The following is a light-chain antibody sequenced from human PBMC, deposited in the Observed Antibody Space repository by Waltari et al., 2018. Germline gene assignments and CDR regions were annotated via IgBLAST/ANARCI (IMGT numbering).Light chain of an antibody. J-gene: IGKJ4*01. CDR2: DAS. Sequence: DIQMTQSPSTLSASVGDRVTITCRASQSIGSSFAWYQQKPGKAPKVVIYDASSLESGVPSRFSGSGSGTEFTLTISSLQPDDFATYYCQQCNSYLLTFGGGTKVEIK. CDR1: QSIGSS. CDR3: QQCNSYLLT. V-gene: IGKV1-5*03.